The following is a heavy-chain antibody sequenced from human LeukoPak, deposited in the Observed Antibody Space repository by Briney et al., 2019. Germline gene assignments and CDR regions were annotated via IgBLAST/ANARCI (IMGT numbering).Heavy chain of an antibody. D-gene: IGHD3-9*01. CDR3: AKDPGVLTGYYFS. CDR2: IYSGGST. V-gene: IGHV3-53*01. CDR1: GFTVSSNY. Sequence: QSGGSLRLSCAASGFTVSSNYMSWVRQAPGKGLEWVSVIYSGGSTYYADSVKGRFTISRDNSKSTLYLQMNSLRAEDTAVYYCAKDPGVLTGYYFSWGQGTLVTVSS. J-gene: IGHJ5*02.